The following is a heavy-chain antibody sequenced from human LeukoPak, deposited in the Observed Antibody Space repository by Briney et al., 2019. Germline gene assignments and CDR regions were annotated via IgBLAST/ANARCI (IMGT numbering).Heavy chain of an antibody. CDR2: ISGSGGAT. J-gene: IGHJ4*02. CDR1: GFTFSNHW. CDR3: ARGGVDYYGSGTYYLMYYFDY. V-gene: IGHV3-23*01. Sequence: GGSLRLSCAASGFTFSNHWMSWVRQAPGKGLEWVSGISGSGGATYYADSVKGRFTISRDDPHNTLYLQMNSLRAEDTAVYFCARGGVDYYGSGTYYLMYYFDYWGQGALVTVSS. D-gene: IGHD3-10*01.